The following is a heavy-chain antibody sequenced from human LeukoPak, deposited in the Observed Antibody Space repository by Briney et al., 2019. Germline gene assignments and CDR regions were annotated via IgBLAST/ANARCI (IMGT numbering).Heavy chain of an antibody. D-gene: IGHD3-3*01. Sequence: SXXXQPPXXXLEXIXEINXSGSTNYNPSLKSRVTISVDTSKNQFSLKLSSVTAADTAVYYCARGTDTKPFWSGYWVDVWGQGTTVTVSS. CDR2: INXSGST. J-gene: IGHJ6*02. CDR3: ARGTDTKPFWSGYWVDV. V-gene: IGHV4-34*01.